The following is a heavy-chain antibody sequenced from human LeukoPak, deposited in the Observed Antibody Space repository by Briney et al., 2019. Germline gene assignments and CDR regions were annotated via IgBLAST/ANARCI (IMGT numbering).Heavy chain of an antibody. V-gene: IGHV3-53*01. D-gene: IGHD3-10*01. CDR1: GFTFSSYA. CDR3: ASSYYGSGSYYIGYYYGMDV. J-gene: IGHJ6*02. CDR2: IYSGGST. Sequence: GGSLRLSCAASGFTFSSYAMHWVRQAPGKGLEWVSVIYSGGSTYYADSVKGRFTISRDNSKNTLYLQMNSLRAEDTAVYYCASSYYGSGSYYIGYYYGMDVWGQGTTVTVSS.